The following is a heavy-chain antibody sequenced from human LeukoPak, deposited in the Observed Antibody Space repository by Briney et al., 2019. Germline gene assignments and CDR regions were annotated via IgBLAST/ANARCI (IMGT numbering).Heavy chain of an antibody. CDR3: ARDQGNGYLGDY. Sequence: ASGKVSCKASGYTFIRYGFSWVRQAPGQGLEWMGWISAYNGDTNYARKVQGRVTMTTDTSTTTAYMELRSLRSDDTAVYYCARDQGNGYLGDYWGQGTLVSVSS. V-gene: IGHV1-18*01. CDR2: ISAYNGDT. J-gene: IGHJ4*02. D-gene: IGHD3-22*01. CDR1: GYTFIRYG.